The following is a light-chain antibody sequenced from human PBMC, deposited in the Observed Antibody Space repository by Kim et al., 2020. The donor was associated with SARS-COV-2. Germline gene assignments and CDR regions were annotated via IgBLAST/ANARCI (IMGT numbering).Light chain of an antibody. CDR1: QSVSSN. CDR2: DAS. Sequence: SPGETATLSGRASQSVSSNLAWYQQKAGQAPRLLISDASNRATGIPARFTGSGSGTAFTLTISSLEPEDFAVYYCQQRSNWPPALTFGGGTKVEI. J-gene: IGKJ4*01. CDR3: QQRSNWPPALT. V-gene: IGKV3-11*01.